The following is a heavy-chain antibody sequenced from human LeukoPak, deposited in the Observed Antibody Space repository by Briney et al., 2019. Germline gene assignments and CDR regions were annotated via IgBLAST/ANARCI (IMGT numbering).Heavy chain of an antibody. V-gene: IGHV1-8*02. J-gene: IGHJ4*02. CDR1: GYTFTNFG. CDR3: ARTPPDYGIDY. Sequence: ASVKVSCKASGYTFTNFGLTWVRQATGQGLEWMGWMSPNSGNTGYAQKFQGRITMTKSTSISTAYMELSDLESEDTAVYYCARTPPDYGIDYWGQGTLVTVSS. D-gene: IGHD4-17*01. CDR2: MSPNSGNT.